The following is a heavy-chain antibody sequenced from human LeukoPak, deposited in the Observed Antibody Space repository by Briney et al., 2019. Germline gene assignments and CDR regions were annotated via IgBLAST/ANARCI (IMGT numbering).Heavy chain of an antibody. CDR3: AIWSLNYYDSSGYPGY. J-gene: IGHJ4*02. Sequence: PSETLSLTCTVSGGSISSSSYYWGWIRQPPGKGLEWIGSIYYSGSTNYNPSLKSRVTISVDTSKNQFSLKLSSVTAADTAVYYCAIWSLNYYDSSGYPGYWGQGTLVTVSS. CDR2: IYYSGST. V-gene: IGHV4-39*07. D-gene: IGHD3-22*01. CDR1: GGSISSSSYY.